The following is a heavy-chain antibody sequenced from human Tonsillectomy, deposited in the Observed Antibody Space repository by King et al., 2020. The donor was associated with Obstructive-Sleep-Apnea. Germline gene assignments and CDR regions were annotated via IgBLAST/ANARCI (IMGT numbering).Heavy chain of an antibody. CDR1: GFMFPNYW. D-gene: IGHD4-17*01. CDR3: ARVRDGDWERFDP. V-gene: IGHV3-7*01. J-gene: IGHJ5*02. CDR2: INQDGGDR. Sequence: VQLVESGGGLVQPGGSLRLSCAASGFMFPNYWMTWVRQAPGKGLEWVANINQDGGDRYYVDSVKGRFTISRDNAKNSLYLQMNSLRAEDTAVYYCARVRDGDWERFDPGGQGTLVTVSS.